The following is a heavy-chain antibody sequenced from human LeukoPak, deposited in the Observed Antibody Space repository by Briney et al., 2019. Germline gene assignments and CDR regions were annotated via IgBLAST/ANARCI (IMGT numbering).Heavy chain of an antibody. CDR3: ARGDIDAFDI. Sequence: SETLSLTCAVSGGSFSGYYWSWIRQPPGKGLEWIGYIYYSGSTNYNPSLKSRVTISVDTSKKQYSLKLSSVTAADTAVYYCARGDIDAFDIWGQGTMVTVSS. V-gene: IGHV4-59*01. J-gene: IGHJ3*02. CDR2: IYYSGST. CDR1: GGSFSGYY.